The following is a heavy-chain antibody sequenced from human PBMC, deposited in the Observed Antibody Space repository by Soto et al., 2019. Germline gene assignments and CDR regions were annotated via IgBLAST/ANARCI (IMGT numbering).Heavy chain of an antibody. CDR2: IIPIFGTA. CDR1: GGTFSSYA. V-gene: IGHV1-69*13. D-gene: IGHD3-10*01. J-gene: IGHJ6*02. Sequence: GASVKVSCKASGGTFSSYAISWVRQAPGQGLEWMGGIIPIFGTANYAQKFQGRVTITADESTSTAYMELSSLRSEDTAVYYCARVLLWFGEKQNYYGMDVWGQGTTVTVSS. CDR3: ARVLLWFGEKQNYYGMDV.